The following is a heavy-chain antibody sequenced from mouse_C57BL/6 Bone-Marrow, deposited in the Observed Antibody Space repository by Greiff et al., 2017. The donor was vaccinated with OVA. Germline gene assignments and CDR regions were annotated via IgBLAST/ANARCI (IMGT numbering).Heavy chain of an antibody. V-gene: IGHV7-1*01. CDR1: GFTFSDFY. CDR2: SRNKANDYTT. J-gene: IGHJ4*01. CDR3: ARDALYDGYSLDAMDY. D-gene: IGHD2-3*01. Sequence: EVQLVESGGGLVQSGRSLRLSCATSGFTFSDFYMEWVRQAPGKGLEWIAASRNKANDYTTEYSASVKGRFIVSRDTSQSILYLQMNALRAEDTAIYYCARDALYDGYSLDAMDYWGQGTSVTVSS.